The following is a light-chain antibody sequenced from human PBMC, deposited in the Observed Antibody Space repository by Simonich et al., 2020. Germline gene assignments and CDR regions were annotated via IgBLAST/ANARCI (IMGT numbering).Light chain of an antibody. Sequence: DIVMTQTPLSLSVTPGQPASISCKSSQSLLHSDGKTYLYWYLQKPGQSPQLLIYEVSTLFSGGPGRVSGSGSGTDFTQKISRVEAEDVGVYYCMQSIQPPMYTFGQGTKLEIK. CDR3: MQSIQPPMYT. J-gene: IGKJ2*01. CDR1: QSLLHSDGKTY. CDR2: EVS. V-gene: IGKV2D-29*02.